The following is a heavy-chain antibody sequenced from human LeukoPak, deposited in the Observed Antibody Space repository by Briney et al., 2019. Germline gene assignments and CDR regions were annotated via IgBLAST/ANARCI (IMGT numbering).Heavy chain of an antibody. V-gene: IGHV4-59*01. J-gene: IGHJ4*02. CDR2: IFYSGST. CDR3: ERTGTYYYDSSGYKDYFDY. Sequence: SSETLSLTCTVSGGSISSYYWSWIRQPPGKGLEWIGYIFYSGSTNYNPSLKSRVTISVDTSKNQFSLKLSSVTAADTAVYYCERTGTYYYDSSGYKDYFDYWGQGTLVTVSS. CDR1: GGSISSYY. D-gene: IGHD3-22*01.